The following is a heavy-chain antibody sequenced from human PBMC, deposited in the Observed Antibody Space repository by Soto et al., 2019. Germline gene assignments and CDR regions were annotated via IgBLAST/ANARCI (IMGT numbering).Heavy chain of an antibody. CDR3: ARDDSNYWFDP. CDR1: GYTFTSYG. V-gene: IGHV1-18*01. Sequence: GPVKVSCKASGYTFTSYGISWVRQAPGQGLEWMGWISAYNGNTNYAQKLQGRVTMTTDTSTSTAYMELRSLRSDDTAVYYCARDDSNYWFDPWGQGTLVTVSS. CDR2: ISAYNGNT. J-gene: IGHJ5*02. D-gene: IGHD4-4*01.